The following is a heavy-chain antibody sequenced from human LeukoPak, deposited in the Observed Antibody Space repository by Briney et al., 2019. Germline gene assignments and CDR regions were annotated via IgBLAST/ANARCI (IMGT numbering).Heavy chain of an antibody. D-gene: IGHD3-16*01. Sequence: PSETLSLTCTVSGGSISSSSYYWGWIRQPPGKGLEWIESIDYSGSTYYNPSLKSRVTISIDTSKNQFSLKLSSVAAADTAVYYCARVAARGGFNAYDIWGQGTMVTVSS. CDR3: ARVAARGGFNAYDI. J-gene: IGHJ3*02. V-gene: IGHV4-39*07. CDR2: IDYSGST. CDR1: GGSISSSSYY.